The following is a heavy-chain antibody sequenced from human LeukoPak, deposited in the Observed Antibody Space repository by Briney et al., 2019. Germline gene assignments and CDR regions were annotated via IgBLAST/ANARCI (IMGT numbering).Heavy chain of an antibody. J-gene: IGHJ3*02. CDR2: IDLADSDT. D-gene: IGHD3-16*01. CDR3: ARRVLSDAFDI. CDR1: GYSFTTYW. V-gene: IGHV5-51*01. Sequence: GESQKISCRSSGYSFTTYWIGWVRQMPGKGLEWMGIIDLADSDTRYGPSFQGQVTISADKSISTAYLQWSSLKASDTAIYYCARRVLSDAFDIWGQGTMVTVSS.